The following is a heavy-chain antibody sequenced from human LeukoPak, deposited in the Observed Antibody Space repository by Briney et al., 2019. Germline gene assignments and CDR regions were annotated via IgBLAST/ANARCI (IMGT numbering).Heavy chain of an antibody. CDR1: GFTISGDS. J-gene: IGHJ4*02. CDR2: ISRDSGIK. D-gene: IGHD2-15*01. CDR3: VRDNPRCCGVVPANIDDY. Sequence: GGSLRLSCAASGFTISGDSMNWVRQAPGKGLKWIAYISRDSGIKYYADSVRGRFTISRDNAKNSLYLQMHSLRAEDTAVYYCVRDNPRCCGVVPANIDDYWGQGTLVTVSS. V-gene: IGHV3-48*01.